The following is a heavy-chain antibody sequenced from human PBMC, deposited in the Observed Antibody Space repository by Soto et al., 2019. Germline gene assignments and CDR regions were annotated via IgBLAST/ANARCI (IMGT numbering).Heavy chain of an antibody. CDR1: GFTFSSYS. V-gene: IGHV3-48*02. Sequence: GGSLRLSCAASGFTFSSYSMNWVRQAPGKGLEWVSYISSSSSTIYYADSVKGRFTISGDNAKNSLYLQMNSLRDEDTAVYYCARLYSSGWYGFLWFDPWGQGTLVTVSS. J-gene: IGHJ5*02. CDR3: ARLYSSGWYGFLWFDP. CDR2: ISSSSSTI. D-gene: IGHD6-19*01.